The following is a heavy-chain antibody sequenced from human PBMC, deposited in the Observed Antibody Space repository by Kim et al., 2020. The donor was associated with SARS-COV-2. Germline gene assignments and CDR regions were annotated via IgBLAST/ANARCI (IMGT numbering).Heavy chain of an antibody. CDR1: GFTFSSYA. CDR2: ISYDGSNK. V-gene: IGHV3-30-3*01. CDR3: ARVSDAYDSSGSFDY. D-gene: IGHD3-22*01. Sequence: GGSLRLSCAASGFTFSSYAMHWVRQAPGKGLEWVAVISYDGSNKYYADSVKGRFTISRDNSKNTLYLQMNSLRAEDTAVYYCARVSDAYDSSGSFDYWGQGTLVTVSS. J-gene: IGHJ4*02.